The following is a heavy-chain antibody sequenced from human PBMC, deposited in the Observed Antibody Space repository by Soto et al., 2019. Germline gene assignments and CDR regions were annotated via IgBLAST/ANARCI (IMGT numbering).Heavy chain of an antibody. CDR2: IYWDDDK. V-gene: IGHV2-5*02. CDR3: AYLPCSGGSCYWFSYSGMDV. CDR1: GFSLSTSGVG. Sequence: QITLKESGPTLVKPTQTLTLTCTFSGFSLSTSGVGVAWIRQPPGKALEWLALIYWDDDKRYRPSLETRLTVTKDTSKNQVVLSRTNMASVDTATYYCAYLPCSGGSCYWFSYSGMDVWGQGTTVTVSS. J-gene: IGHJ6*02. D-gene: IGHD2-15*01.